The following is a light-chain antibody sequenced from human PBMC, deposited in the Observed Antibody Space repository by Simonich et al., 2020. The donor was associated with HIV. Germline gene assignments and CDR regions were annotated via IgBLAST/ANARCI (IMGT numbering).Light chain of an antibody. CDR3: QQYYSTPHT. CDR2: WAS. CDR1: QSVSSNY. V-gene: IGKV4-1*01. J-gene: IGKJ2*01. Sequence: EIVMTQSPATLSVSPGERATLSCRASQSVSSNYLAWYQQKPGHPPKLLIYWASTRESGVPDRFSGSGSGTDFTLTITSLQADDVAIYYCQQYYSTPHTFGQGTKLEIK.